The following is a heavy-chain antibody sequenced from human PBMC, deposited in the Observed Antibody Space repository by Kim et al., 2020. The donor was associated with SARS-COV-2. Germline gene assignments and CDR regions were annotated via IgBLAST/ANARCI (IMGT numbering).Heavy chain of an antibody. J-gene: IGHJ4*02. V-gene: IGHV3-48*01. Sequence: ADSVKGRFTISRDNAKNSLFLQMNSLRAEDTAVYYCATDTLISGTYGSKNWGQGTLVTVSS. D-gene: IGHD1-26*01. CDR3: ATDTLISGTYGSKN.